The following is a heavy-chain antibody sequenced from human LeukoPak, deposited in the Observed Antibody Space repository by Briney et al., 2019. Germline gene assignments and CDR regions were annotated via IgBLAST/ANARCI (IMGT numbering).Heavy chain of an antibody. CDR2: ISGSGGST. CDR3: AKYQGHYYDSSGLLF. D-gene: IGHD3-22*01. J-gene: IGHJ6*04. V-gene: IGHV3-23*01. Sequence: PGGSLRLSCAASGFTFSSYAMSWVRQAPGKGLEWVSAISGSGGSTYYADSVKGRFTISRDNSKNTLYLQMNSLRAEDTAVYYCAKYQGHYYDSSGLLFWGKGTTVTVSS. CDR1: GFTFSSYA.